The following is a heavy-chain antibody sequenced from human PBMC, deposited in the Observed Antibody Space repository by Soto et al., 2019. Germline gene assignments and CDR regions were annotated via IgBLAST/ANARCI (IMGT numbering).Heavy chain of an antibody. CDR1: GFTFSSYG. V-gene: IGHV3-33*01. CDR2: IWYDGSNK. D-gene: IGHD6-19*01. J-gene: IGHJ4*02. Sequence: QVQLVESGGGVVQPGRSLRLSCAASGFTFSSYGMHWVRQAPGKGLEWVAVIWYDGSNKYYADSVKGRFTISRDNSKNTLYLQMNSLRAEDTAVYYCARDRWLGAVAGPIDYWGQGTLVTVSS. CDR3: ARDRWLGAVAGPIDY.